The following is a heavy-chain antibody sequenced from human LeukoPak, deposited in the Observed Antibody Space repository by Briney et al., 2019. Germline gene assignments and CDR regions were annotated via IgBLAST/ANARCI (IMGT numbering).Heavy chain of an antibody. CDR3: ARHPDGSLSLDY. CDR2: ISSSGSHT. J-gene: IGHJ4*02. Sequence: GGSLRLSCVASGFRLSDYYMSWIRQAPGKGLEWVSYISSSGSHTNYADSVTGRFTISRNNAKKSLHLQMNSLRAEDTAVYYCARHPDGSLSLDYWGQGTLVTVSS. D-gene: IGHD1-26*01. V-gene: IGHV3-11*03. CDR1: GFRLSDYY.